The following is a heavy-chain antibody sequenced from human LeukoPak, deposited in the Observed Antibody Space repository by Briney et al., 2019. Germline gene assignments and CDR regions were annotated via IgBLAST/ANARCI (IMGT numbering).Heavy chain of an antibody. CDR3: AGARFRYSSSSRDYYYYGMDV. V-gene: IGHV3-53*01. CDR2: IYSGGST. J-gene: IGHJ6*02. CDR1: GFTVSSNY. D-gene: IGHD6-13*01. Sequence: HPGGSLRLSCAASGFTVSSNYVSWVRQAPGKGLEWVSVIYSGGSTFYADSVKGRFTISRDNSKNTLYLQLNSLRAEDTAVYYCAGARFRYSSSSRDYYYYGMDVGGQGPTVTVSS.